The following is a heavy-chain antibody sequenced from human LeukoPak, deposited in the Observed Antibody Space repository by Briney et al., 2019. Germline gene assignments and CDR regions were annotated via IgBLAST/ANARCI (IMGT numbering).Heavy chain of an antibody. CDR3: ARLLSSSWTNFDY. Sequence: KFQGRVTITRDTSASTAYMELSSLSSEDTAVYYCARLLSSSWTNFDYWGQGTLVTVSS. V-gene: IGHV1-3*01. J-gene: IGHJ4*02. D-gene: IGHD3-10*01.